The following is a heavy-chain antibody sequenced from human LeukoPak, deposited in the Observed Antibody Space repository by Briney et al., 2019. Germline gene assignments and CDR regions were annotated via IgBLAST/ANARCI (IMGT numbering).Heavy chain of an antibody. V-gene: IGHV1-8*03. D-gene: IGHD3-22*01. Sequence: ASVKVSCKASGYTFTSYDINWVRQATGQGLEWMGWMNPNSGNTGYAQKFQGRVTITTDESTSTAYMELSSLRSEDTAVYYCARPKFYDSSGYYSDWGQGTLVTVSS. CDR3: ARPKFYDSSGYYSD. J-gene: IGHJ4*02. CDR2: MNPNSGNT. CDR1: GYTFTSYD.